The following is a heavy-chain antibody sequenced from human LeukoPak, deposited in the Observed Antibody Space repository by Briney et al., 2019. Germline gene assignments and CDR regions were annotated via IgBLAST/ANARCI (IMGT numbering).Heavy chain of an antibody. V-gene: IGHV4-59*01. J-gene: IGHJ3*02. CDR1: GVSISYYY. D-gene: IGHD3-22*01. CDR3: ARDLGTRYYDSSGTDAFDI. CDR2: IHYSGST. Sequence: KPSETLSLTCTVSGVSISYYYWSWIRQPPGKGLEWIGYIHYSGSTNYNPSLKSRVTISVDTSKNQFSLKLSSVTAADTALYYCARDLGTRYYDSSGTDAFDIWGQGTMVTVSS.